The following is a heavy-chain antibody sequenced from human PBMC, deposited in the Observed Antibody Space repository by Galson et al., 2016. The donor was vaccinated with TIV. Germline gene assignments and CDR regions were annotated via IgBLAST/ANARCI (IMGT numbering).Heavy chain of an antibody. V-gene: IGHV3-74*01. CDR3: SRGVGRAIAAAGFRWLDP. CDR2: INSDGNRR. Sequence: SLRLSCAASGFTFSSHWMHWVRQSPGKGLVWVSRINSDGNRRTYADSVKGRFTISRDNAQNILYLQLNSLRVEDTAVYYCSRGVGRAIAAAGFRWLDPWGQGTQVIVSS. J-gene: IGHJ5*02. D-gene: IGHD6-13*01. CDR1: GFTFSSHW.